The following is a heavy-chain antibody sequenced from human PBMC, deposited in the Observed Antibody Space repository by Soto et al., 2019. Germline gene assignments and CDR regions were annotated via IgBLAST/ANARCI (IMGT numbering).Heavy chain of an antibody. V-gene: IGHV3-64*05. CDR2: ITSEGDRT. D-gene: IGHD2-15*01. Sequence: PGGSLRLSCSVSGFTFSNYAMHWVRQAPGRGLEYVSGITSEGDRTWHADSVNDRFTISRDNSKNTLFVQMSSLRVEDTAIYFCVKGNKLLRYYFEFGGPGTLVTVSS. J-gene: IGHJ4*01. CDR3: VKGNKLLRYYFEF. CDR1: GFTFSNYA.